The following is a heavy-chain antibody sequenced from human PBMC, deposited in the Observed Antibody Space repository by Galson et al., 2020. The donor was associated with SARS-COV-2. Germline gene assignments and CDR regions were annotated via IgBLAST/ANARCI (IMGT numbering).Heavy chain of an antibody. V-gene: IGHV4-31*03. CDR1: GGSISSGGYY. J-gene: IGHJ2*01. D-gene: IGHD3-10*01. CDR3: ARDDYGSGSPGYFDL. Sequence: SETLSLTCTVSGGSISSGGYYWSWIRQHPGKGLEWIGYIYYSGSTYYNPSLKSRVTISIDTSKNQFSLELRSVTAADTAVYYCARDDYGSGSPGYFDLWGRGTLVTVSS. CDR2: IYYSGST.